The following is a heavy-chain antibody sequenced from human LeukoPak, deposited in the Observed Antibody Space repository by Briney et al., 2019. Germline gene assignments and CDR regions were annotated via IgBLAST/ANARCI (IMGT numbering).Heavy chain of an antibody. V-gene: IGHV1-46*01. CDR1: GYTLTNNY. J-gene: IGHJ5*02. Sequence: GASVKVSCKASGYTLTNNYMHWVRQAPGQGLEWMAVINPSGTTTTYARKFQGRLTLTRDMSTSTAYMELSSLRSEDTAVYYCARDPTYYYDSSGYYSTSRGWFDPWGQGTLVTVSS. CDR3: ARDPTYYYDSSGYYSTSRGWFDP. D-gene: IGHD3-22*01. CDR2: INPSGTTT.